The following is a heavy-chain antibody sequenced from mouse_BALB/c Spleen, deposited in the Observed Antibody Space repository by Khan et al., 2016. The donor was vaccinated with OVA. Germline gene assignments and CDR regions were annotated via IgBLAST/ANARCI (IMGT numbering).Heavy chain of an antibody. D-gene: IGHD2-10*01. CDR3: ARPPYFSYVMDY. Sequence: QIQLVQSGPELKKPGETVKISCKASGYTFTNYGMNWVKQAPGKGLKWMGWINTYTGEPTYADDFKGRFAFSLETSANTAYLQINNLKNEETATYFCARPPYFSYVMDYWGQGTSVTVSS. CDR2: INTYTGEP. J-gene: IGHJ4*01. V-gene: IGHV9-3-1*01. CDR1: GYTFTNYG.